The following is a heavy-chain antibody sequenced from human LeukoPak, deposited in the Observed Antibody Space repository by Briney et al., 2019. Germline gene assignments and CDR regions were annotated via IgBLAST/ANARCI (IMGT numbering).Heavy chain of an antibody. Sequence: SETLSLTCAVYGGSFSGYYWSWIRQPPGKGLGWIGEINHSGSTNYNPSLKSRVTISVDTSKNQFSLKLSSVTAADTAVYYCARRKQLARGSTSFDYWGQGTLVTVSS. V-gene: IGHV4-34*01. D-gene: IGHD2-2*01. CDR1: GGSFSGYY. CDR3: ARRKQLARGSTSFDY. J-gene: IGHJ4*02. CDR2: INHSGST.